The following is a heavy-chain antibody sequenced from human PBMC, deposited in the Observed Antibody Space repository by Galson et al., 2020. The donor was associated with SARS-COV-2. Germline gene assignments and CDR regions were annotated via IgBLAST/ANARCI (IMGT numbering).Heavy chain of an antibody. CDR3: ARDHRAAAGTHNAFDI. J-gene: IGHJ3*02. CDR2: IYISGST. CDR1: GGSISSDY. D-gene: IGHD6-13*01. Sequence: SETLSLTCNVSGGSISSDYWSWIRQPAGKGLEWIGRIYISGSTNYNPSLKSRVTMSADTSKNQFSLRLSSVTAADTAVYYCARDHRAAAGTHNAFDIWGQGTMVTVSS. V-gene: IGHV4-4*07.